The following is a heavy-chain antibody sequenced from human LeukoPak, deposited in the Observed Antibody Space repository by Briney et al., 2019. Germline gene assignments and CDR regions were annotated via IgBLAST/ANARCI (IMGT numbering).Heavy chain of an antibody. V-gene: IGHV4-34*01. CDR2: INHSGST. D-gene: IGHD3-10*01. CDR1: GGSFSGYY. CDR3: ARVPLIWSLDY. J-gene: IGHJ4*02. Sequence: SEALSLTCAVYGGSFSGYYWSWIRQPPGKGLEWIGEINHSGSTNYNPSLKSRVTISVDTSKNQFSLKLSSVTAADTAVYYCARVPLIWSLDYWGQGTLVTVSS.